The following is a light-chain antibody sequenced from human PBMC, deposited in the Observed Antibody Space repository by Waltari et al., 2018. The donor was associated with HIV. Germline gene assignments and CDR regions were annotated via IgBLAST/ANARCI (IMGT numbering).Light chain of an antibody. CDR2: GAS. CDR1: HSVSGNF. V-gene: IGKV3-20*01. Sequence: DILLTQSPPTLSSSSGERATLSCRARHSVSGNFLAWYQQKPGRAPRLLIYGASIRAAGLPDRFVGSRSGTDFTLTINRLEPDDYALYPCQQYAAPLTFGPGSTVEI. CDR3: QQYAAPLT. J-gene: IGKJ3*01.